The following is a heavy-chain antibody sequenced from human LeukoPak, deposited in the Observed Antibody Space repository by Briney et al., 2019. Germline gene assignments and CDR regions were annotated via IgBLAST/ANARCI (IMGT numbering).Heavy chain of an antibody. D-gene: IGHD6-19*01. CDR2: IIPIFGTA. Sequence: VKVSCKASGGTFSSYAISWVRQAPGQGLEWMGRIIPIFGTANYAQKFQGRVTITTDESTSTAYMELSSLRSEDTAVYYCARDHSRGSGRYEPDYFDYWGQGTLVTVSS. J-gene: IGHJ4*02. V-gene: IGHV1-69*05. CDR3: ARDHSRGSGRYEPDYFDY. CDR1: GGTFSSYA.